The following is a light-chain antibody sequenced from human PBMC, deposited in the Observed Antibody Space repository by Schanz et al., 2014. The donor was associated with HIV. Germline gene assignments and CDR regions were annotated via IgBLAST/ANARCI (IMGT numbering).Light chain of an antibody. V-gene: IGKV3-20*01. CDR1: QSVSSSY. Sequence: ETVMTQSPATLSVSPGERATLSCRASQSVSSSYLAWYQQRPGQAPRLLIFGASSRATGIPDRFSGSGSGTDFSLTISRLEPEDVAVYYCQQYGNSPLTFGGGSKVEI. CDR2: GAS. CDR3: QQYGNSPLT. J-gene: IGKJ4*01.